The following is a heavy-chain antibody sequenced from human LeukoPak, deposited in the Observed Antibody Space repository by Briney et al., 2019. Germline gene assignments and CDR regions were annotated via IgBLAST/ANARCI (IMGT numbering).Heavy chain of an antibody. V-gene: IGHV3-23*01. Sequence: LTGGSLRLSCGASGFIFSKYAMSWVRQAPGKGLEWVSAISGSGVYTYYADSVKGRFTISRDNSKNMIYLQMNSLRVEDTAVYYCAKDQSIEEWLSFHYWGQGTLVTVSS. CDR2: ISGSGVYT. CDR1: GFIFSKYA. J-gene: IGHJ4*02. D-gene: IGHD3-3*01. CDR3: AKDQSIEEWLSFHY.